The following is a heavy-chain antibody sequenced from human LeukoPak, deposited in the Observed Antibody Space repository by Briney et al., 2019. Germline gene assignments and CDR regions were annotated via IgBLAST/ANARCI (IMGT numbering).Heavy chain of an antibody. Sequence: GGSLRLSCAASGFTFSSYWMSWVRQAPGKGLEWVSAISGSGGSTYYADSVKGRFTISRDNSKNTLYLQMNSLRAEDTAVYYCAKDQTYYYDSSGYYPNDAFDIWGQGTMVTVSS. CDR3: AKDQTYYYDSSGYYPNDAFDI. J-gene: IGHJ3*02. V-gene: IGHV3-23*01. D-gene: IGHD3-22*01. CDR2: ISGSGGST. CDR1: GFTFSSYW.